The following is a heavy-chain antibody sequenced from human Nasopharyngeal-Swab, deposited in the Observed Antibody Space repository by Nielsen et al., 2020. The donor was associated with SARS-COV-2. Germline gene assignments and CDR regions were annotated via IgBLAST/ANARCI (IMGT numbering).Heavy chain of an antibody. Sequence: GVLKISCAASGFTFSSYAMSWVRQAPGKGLEWVSAISGSGGSTYYADSVKGRFTISRDNSKNTLYLQMNSLRAEDTAVYYCAKDRTPWSAFDIWGQGTMVTVSS. V-gene: IGHV3-23*01. D-gene: IGHD3-3*01. CDR2: ISGSGGST. CDR1: GFTFSSYA. J-gene: IGHJ3*02. CDR3: AKDRTPWSAFDI.